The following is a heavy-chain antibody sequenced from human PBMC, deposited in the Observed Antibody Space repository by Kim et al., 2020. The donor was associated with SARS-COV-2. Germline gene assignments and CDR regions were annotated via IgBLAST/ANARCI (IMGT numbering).Heavy chain of an antibody. D-gene: IGHD6-25*01. V-gene: IGHV3-30*02. J-gene: IGHJ4*02. Sequence: YYADSVKGRFTISRDNSKNTLYLQMNSLRAEDTAVYYCAKDRGISRSMDYWGQETLVTVSS. CDR3: AKDRGISRSMDY.